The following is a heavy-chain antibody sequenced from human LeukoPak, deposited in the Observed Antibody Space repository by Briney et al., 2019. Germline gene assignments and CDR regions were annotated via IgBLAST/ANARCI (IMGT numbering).Heavy chain of an antibody. J-gene: IGHJ5*02. CDR3: ARENSFNWFDP. V-gene: IGHV4-61*02. Sequence: SETLSLTCTVSGGSISSGSYYWSWIRQPAGKGLEWIGRIYTSGSTNYNPSLKSRVTISVDTSKNQFSLKLSSVTAADTAVYYCARENSFNWFDPWGQGTLVTVSS. D-gene: IGHD4-11*01. CDR2: IYTSGST. CDR1: GGSISSGSYY.